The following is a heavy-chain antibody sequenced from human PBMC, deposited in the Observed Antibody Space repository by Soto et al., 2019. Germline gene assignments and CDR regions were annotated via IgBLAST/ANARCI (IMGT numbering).Heavy chain of an antibody. V-gene: IGHV1-2*04. CDR3: ARDTVVVPAAIAPGPPCYGLDG. J-gene: IGHJ6*02. Sequence: ASVKVSCKASGYTFTGYYMHWVRQAPGQGLEWMGWINPNSGGTNYAQKFQGWVTMTRDTSISTAYMELSRLRSDDTAVYYCARDTVVVPAAIAPGPPCYGLDGWGQGTTVTVSS. CDR1: GYTFTGYY. D-gene: IGHD2-2*02. CDR2: INPNSGGT.